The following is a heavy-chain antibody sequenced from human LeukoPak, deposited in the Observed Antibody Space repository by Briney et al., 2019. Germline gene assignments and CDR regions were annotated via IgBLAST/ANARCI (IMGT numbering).Heavy chain of an antibody. CDR1: GGSISSYY. CDR2: FYYSGST. D-gene: IGHD6-13*01. CDR3: ARALYSSSALDF. Sequence: SETLSLTYTVSGGSISSYYWSWIRQPPGKGLEWIGYFYYSGSTNYNPSLKSRVTISIDTSKNQFSLKLSSVTAADTAVYYCARALYSSSALDFWGQGILVTVSS. J-gene: IGHJ4*02. V-gene: IGHV4-59*01.